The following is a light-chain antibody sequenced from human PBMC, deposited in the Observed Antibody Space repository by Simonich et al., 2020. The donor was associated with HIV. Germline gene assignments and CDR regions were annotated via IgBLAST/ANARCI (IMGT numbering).Light chain of an antibody. V-gene: IGKV1-5*03. CDR2: KAS. CDR3: QQYNSYSYT. Sequence: DIQLTQSPSTLSASVGNRVTITSRTSQSINSWLAWYPQKPGKAPKLLIYKASSLESGVPSRFSGSGSGTEFTLTISSLQPDDFATYYCQQYNSYSYTFGQGTKLEIK. J-gene: IGKJ2*01. CDR1: QSINSW.